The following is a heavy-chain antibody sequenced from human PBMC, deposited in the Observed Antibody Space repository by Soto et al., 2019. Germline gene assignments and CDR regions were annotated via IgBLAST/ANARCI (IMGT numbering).Heavy chain of an antibody. V-gene: IGHV4-61*01. CDR3: ARTTAVPNSLRSRYFFDY. J-gene: IGHJ4*02. D-gene: IGHD4-17*01. CDR1: GGSVSDNTYY. Sequence: SETLSLTCSVSGGSVSDNTYYWSWIRQPPGKSLEWIGYVYYSGTTNYNPSLKSLVTISVDLSKNQFSLRLSSVATAATSLSCCARTTAVPNSLRSRYFFDYWGQGTLVTVSS. CDR2: VYYSGTT.